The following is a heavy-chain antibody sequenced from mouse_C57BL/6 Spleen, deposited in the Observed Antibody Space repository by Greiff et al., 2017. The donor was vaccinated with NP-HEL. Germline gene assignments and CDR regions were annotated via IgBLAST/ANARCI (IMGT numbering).Heavy chain of an antibody. CDR3: ARKEANWDLYYAMDY. CDR1: GFSLTSYG. J-gene: IGHJ4*01. CDR2: IWSGGST. D-gene: IGHD4-1*01. Sequence: QVQLKESGPGLVQPSQSLSITCTVSGFSLTSYGVHWVRQSPGKGLEWLGVIWSGGSTDYNAAFISRLSISKDNSKSQVFFKMNSLQADDTAIYYCARKEANWDLYYAMDYWGQGTSVTVSS. V-gene: IGHV2-2*01.